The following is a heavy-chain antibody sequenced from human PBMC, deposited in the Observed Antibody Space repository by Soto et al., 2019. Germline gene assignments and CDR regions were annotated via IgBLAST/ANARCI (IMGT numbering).Heavy chain of an antibody. CDR3: AKDLRGYGDYDY. Sequence: XVSLRLSCAASGFTFSNYAMSWVRQAPGKGLEWVSAISGNGRGTYYADSVKGRFTISRDNSKNTQYLQMNSLRAEDTAVYYCAKDLRGYGDYDYWGQGTLVTVSS. D-gene: IGHD4-17*01. V-gene: IGHV3-23*01. CDR2: ISGNGRGT. J-gene: IGHJ4*02. CDR1: GFTFSNYA.